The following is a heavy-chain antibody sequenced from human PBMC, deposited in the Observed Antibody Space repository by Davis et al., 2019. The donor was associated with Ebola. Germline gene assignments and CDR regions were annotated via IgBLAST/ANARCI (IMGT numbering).Heavy chain of an antibody. CDR1: AFTFSRHG. CDR3: AKEEGTKGHWLPHFDY. J-gene: IGHJ4*02. CDR2: VSLDGRTS. D-gene: IGHD6-19*01. Sequence: PGASLRLSCAASAFTFSRHGMHWVRKAPVDGPEWLAVVSLDGRTSFYADSVEGRFTISRDNSRNTLYLQMNSLSSEDTAEYYCAKEEGTKGHWLPHFDYWGQGTPVTVSS. V-gene: IGHV3-30*18.